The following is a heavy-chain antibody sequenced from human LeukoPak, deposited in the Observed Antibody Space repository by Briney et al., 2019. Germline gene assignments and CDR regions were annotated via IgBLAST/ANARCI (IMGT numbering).Heavy chain of an antibody. CDR1: GYTFTGYY. Sequence: ASVKVSCKASGYTFTGYYMHWVRQAPGQGLEWVGWNNPNSGGTNYAQNFQGRVTMTRDTSISTAYMELSRLRSDDTAVYYCARRVLLDYYYYGMDVWGQGTTVTVSS. V-gene: IGHV1-2*02. CDR2: NNPNSGGT. J-gene: IGHJ6*02. CDR3: ARRVLLDYYYYGMDV. D-gene: IGHD2-8*02.